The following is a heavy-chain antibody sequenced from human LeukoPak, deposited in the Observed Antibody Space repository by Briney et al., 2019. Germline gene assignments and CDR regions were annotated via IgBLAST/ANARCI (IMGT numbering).Heavy chain of an antibody. V-gene: IGHV4-4*07. CDR2: IYASGST. Sequence: NPSETLSLTCTVSGGSISDYYWNWIRQPAGKGLEWIGRIYASGSTNYNPSLRSRVTISVDKSKNQFSLKLTSATAADTAVYYCARRVTTGLDWFDPWGQGTLVTVSS. CDR3: ARRVTTGLDWFDP. CDR1: GGSISDYY. D-gene: IGHD2-21*02. J-gene: IGHJ5*02.